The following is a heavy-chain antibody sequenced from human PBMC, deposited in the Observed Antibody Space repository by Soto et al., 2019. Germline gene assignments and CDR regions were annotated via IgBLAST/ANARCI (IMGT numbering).Heavy chain of an antibody. CDR3: ARPRTGTTEESGGYYGMDV. V-gene: IGHV1-69*13. D-gene: IGHD1-7*01. J-gene: IGHJ6*02. Sequence: VKVSCKASGYTFTNYGITWVRQAPGQGLEWMGGIIPIFGTANYAQKFQGRVTITADESTSTAYMELSSLRSEDTAVYYCARPRTGTTEESGGYYGMDVWGQGTTVTVSS. CDR1: GYTFTNYG. CDR2: IIPIFGTA.